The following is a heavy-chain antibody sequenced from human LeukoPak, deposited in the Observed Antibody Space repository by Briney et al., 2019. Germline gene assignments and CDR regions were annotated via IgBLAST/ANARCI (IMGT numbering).Heavy chain of an antibody. D-gene: IGHD6-19*01. CDR3: ARGRFSGLPRATTSQFDY. Sequence: PSETLSLTCAVYGGSFSGYSWTWIRQPPGKGLEWIGVIKDSGSPTFNPSLKSRVTMSVDTSNNQFSVRLSSLTAADTAVYYCARGRFSGLPRATTSQFDYWGQGTLVTVSS. V-gene: IGHV4-34*01. J-gene: IGHJ4*02. CDR2: IKDSGSP. CDR1: GGSFSGYS.